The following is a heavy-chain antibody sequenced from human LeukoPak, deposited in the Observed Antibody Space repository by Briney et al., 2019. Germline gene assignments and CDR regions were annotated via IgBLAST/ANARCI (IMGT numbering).Heavy chain of an antibody. J-gene: IGHJ5*02. CDR2: ISSSSSTI. CDR3: ARCNDYGDDENWFDP. D-gene: IGHD4-17*01. Sequence: PGGSLRLSCAASGFTFSSYSMNWVRQAPGKGLEWVSYISSSSSTIYYADSVKGRFTISRDNAKNSLYLQMNSLRAEDTAVYYCARCNDYGDDENWFDPWGQGTLVTVSS. V-gene: IGHV3-48*01. CDR1: GFTFSSYS.